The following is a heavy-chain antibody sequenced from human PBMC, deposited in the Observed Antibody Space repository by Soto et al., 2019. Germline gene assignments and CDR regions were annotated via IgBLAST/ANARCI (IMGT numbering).Heavy chain of an antibody. J-gene: IGHJ4*02. CDR2: TYYRSNWRH. CDR1: GDSVSSNTAA. D-gene: IGHD6-19*01. Sequence: SQTLSLTCAISGDSVSSNTAAWNWIRSSPSRGLEWLGRTYYRSNWRHDYAVSVKSRIXXXXXXXXXXXXXXXXXXXXXXXXVYYCARGVAGSGFDLWGQGTLVTVSS. V-gene: IGHV6-1*01. CDR3: ARGVAGSGFDL.